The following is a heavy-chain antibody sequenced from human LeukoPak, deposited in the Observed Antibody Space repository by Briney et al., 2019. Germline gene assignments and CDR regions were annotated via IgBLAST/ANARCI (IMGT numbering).Heavy chain of an antibody. J-gene: IGHJ4*02. Sequence: AGGSLRLSRAVSGFTFSSYSMNWVRHAPGKGLEWVSSISSISSYIYYADSVKGRFTISRHNAKNSLYLQMNSLRAEDTAVYYCAGVSGLAAAGYPFDYWGQGTLVTVSS. CDR2: ISSISSYI. CDR1: GFTFSSYS. CDR3: AGVSGLAAAGYPFDY. D-gene: IGHD6-13*01. V-gene: IGHV3-21*01.